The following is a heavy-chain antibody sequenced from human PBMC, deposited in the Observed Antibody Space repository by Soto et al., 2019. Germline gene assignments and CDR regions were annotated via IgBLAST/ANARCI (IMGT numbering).Heavy chain of an antibody. J-gene: IGHJ6*02. V-gene: IGHV3-74*01. Sequence: EVQLVESGGGSVQPGGSLRLSCAASGFTFRSYFMAWVRQAPGKGLVLVSQVTGDGSTTNYADSVRGRFTISRDNAKNTLSLQMNSLRDDDTAIYYCARENWYSMDVWGQGTTVTVSS. CDR1: GFTFRSYF. CDR2: VTGDGSTT. D-gene: IGHD1-20*01. CDR3: ARENWYSMDV.